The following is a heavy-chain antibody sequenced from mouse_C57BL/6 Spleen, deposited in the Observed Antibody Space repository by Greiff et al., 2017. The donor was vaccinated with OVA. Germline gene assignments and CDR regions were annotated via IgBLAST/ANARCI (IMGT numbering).Heavy chain of an antibody. V-gene: IGHV5-15*01. CDR1: GFPFSDYG. Sequence: EVHLVESGGGLVQPGGSLNLSCAASGFPFSDYGMAWVRQAPRKGPEWVAFISNLAYSIYYADTVTGRFTISSANAKNTLYLEMSSRRSEYTAMYYCARTYYGSSLCYTMDYWGQGTSVNVSS. D-gene: IGHD1-1*01. J-gene: IGHJ4*01. CDR3: ARTYYGSSLCYTMDY. CDR2: ISNLAYSI.